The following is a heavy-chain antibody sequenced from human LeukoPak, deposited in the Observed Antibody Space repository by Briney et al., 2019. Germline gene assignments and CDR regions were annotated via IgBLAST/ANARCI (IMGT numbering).Heavy chain of an antibody. Sequence: ASVNVSCKSSGGTFSSYAISWVRQAPGQGLEWMGGIIPIFGTANYAQKFQGRVTITADKSTSTAYMELSSLRSEDTAVYYCARDYGARGHWGQGTLVTVSS. J-gene: IGHJ4*02. V-gene: IGHV1-69*06. CDR2: IIPIFGTA. D-gene: IGHD4-17*01. CDR3: ARDYGARGH. CDR1: GGTFSSYA.